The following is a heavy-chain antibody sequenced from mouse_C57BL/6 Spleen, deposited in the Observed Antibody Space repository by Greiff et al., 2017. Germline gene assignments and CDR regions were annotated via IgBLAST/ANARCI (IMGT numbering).Heavy chain of an antibody. D-gene: IGHD4-1*01. Sequence: VQPQQSGAELVKPGASVKISCKASGYAFSSYWMNWVKQRPGKGLEWIGQIYPGDGDTNYNGKFKGKATLTADKSSSTAYMQLSSLTSEDSAVYFCARSGTGPWFAYWGQGTLVTVSA. V-gene: IGHV1-80*01. CDR1: GYAFSSYW. CDR2: IYPGDGDT. J-gene: IGHJ3*01. CDR3: ARSGTGPWFAY.